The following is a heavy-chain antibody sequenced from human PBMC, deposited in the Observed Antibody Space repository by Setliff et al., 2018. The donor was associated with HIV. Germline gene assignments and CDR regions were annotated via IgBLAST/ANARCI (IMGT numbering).Heavy chain of an antibody. J-gene: IGHJ4*02. CDR1: GFTFSDYY. CDR3: ARVMIGYSGYDAFDY. CDR2: ITGSSSYT. V-gene: IGHV3-11*05. Sequence: GESLRLSCAASGFTFSDYYMSWIRQAPGKGLEWVSYITGSSSYTNYADSVKGRFTISRDNAKNSLYLQMNSLRAEDTAVYYCARVMIGYSGYDAFDYWGQGTLVTVSS. D-gene: IGHD5-12*01.